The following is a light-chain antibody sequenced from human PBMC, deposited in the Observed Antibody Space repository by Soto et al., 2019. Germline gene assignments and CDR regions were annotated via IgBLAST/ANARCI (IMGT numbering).Light chain of an antibody. Sequence: VLTQSPATLSVSPGESATLSCRASQSVSSHLAWYQQKPGQAPRLLIYGASTRATGSPARFSGSGSGTEFTLTISSLQSEDFATYYCQQSYSTPPITFGQGTRLEIK. CDR2: GAS. CDR1: QSVSSH. V-gene: IGKV3-15*01. J-gene: IGKJ5*01. CDR3: QQSYSTPPIT.